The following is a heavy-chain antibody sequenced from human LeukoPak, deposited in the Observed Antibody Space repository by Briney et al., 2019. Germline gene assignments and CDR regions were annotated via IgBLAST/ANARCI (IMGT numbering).Heavy chain of an antibody. CDR3: ARSYIVVVPAAPDV. V-gene: IGHV4-34*01. J-gene: IGHJ6*04. Sequence: SETLSLTCAVYGGSFSGYYWSWIRQPPGKGLEWIGEINHSGSTNYNPSLKSRVTISVDTSKNQFSLKLSSVIAADTAVYYCARSYIVVVPAAPDVWGKGTTVTVSS. D-gene: IGHD2-2*01. CDR1: GGSFSGYY. CDR2: INHSGST.